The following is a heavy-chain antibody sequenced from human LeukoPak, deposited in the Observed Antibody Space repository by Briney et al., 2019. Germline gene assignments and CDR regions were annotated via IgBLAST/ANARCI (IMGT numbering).Heavy chain of an antibody. CDR2: IYTSGST. V-gene: IGHV4-4*07. D-gene: IGHD3-22*01. Sequence: SETLSLTCTVSGGSISSYYWSWIRQPAGKGLEWIGRIYTSGSTNYNPSLKSRITMSVDTSNNQFSLKLTSVTAADTAVYYCGRDRPTLYYYDSSGYAKVFDYWGQGTLVTVSS. CDR1: GGSISSYY. CDR3: GRDRPTLYYYDSSGYAKVFDY. J-gene: IGHJ4*02.